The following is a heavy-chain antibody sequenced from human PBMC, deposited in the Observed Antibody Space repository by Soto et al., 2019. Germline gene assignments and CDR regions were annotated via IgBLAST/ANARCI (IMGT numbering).Heavy chain of an antibody. D-gene: IGHD3-16*01. CDR1: GDSISSGNKY. CDR2: IFSSWTT. Sequence: QTLSLTXTVSGDSISSGNKYWSWIREPPGKGLEWIGYIFSSWTTYYNPSLKSRLTMSLDASQNQFSLKLNSLTDADTAVYFCARVPSPFDYYYAMDVWGQGTTVTVSS. CDR3: ARVPSPFDYYYAMDV. J-gene: IGHJ6*02. V-gene: IGHV4-30-4*01.